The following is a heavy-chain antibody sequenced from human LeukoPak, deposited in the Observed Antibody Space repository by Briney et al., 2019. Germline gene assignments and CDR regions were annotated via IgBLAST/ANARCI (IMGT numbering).Heavy chain of an antibody. J-gene: IGHJ4*02. CDR3: ARVLTWSTSCYLGY. Sequence: ASVKVSCKASGYTFTSYDINWLRQATGQGLEWMGWMNPNSGNTGYAQKFQGRVTMTRNTSISTAYMELSSLRSEDTAVYYCARVLTWSTSCYLGYWGQGTLVTVSS. D-gene: IGHD2-2*01. CDR2: MNPNSGNT. CDR1: GYTFTSYD. V-gene: IGHV1-8*01.